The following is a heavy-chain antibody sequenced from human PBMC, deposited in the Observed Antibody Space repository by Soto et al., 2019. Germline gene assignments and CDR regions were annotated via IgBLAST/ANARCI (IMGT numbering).Heavy chain of an antibody. CDR3: SRRGSGHTFDY. CDR1: GASISRTGFH. V-gene: IGHV4-39*01. Sequence: QVHLQESGPGLVRPSETLSLTCAVSGASISRTGFHWGWIRQPPGQGLEWIGSVYESVNTYYNSSLKSRVTISVDTSKYQFSLELKSVTAADTAVYYCSRRGSGHTFDYWGQGTLVTVSS. D-gene: IGHD3-10*01. CDR2: VYESVNT. J-gene: IGHJ4*02.